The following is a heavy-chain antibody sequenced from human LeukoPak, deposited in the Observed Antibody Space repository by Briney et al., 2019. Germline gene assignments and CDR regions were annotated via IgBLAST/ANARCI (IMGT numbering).Heavy chain of an antibody. CDR1: GFTFSSYS. J-gene: IGHJ6*03. Sequence: GGSLRLSCAASGFTFSSYSMNWVRQAPGKGLEWVSYISSSSSTIYYADSEKGRFTISRDNAKNSLYLQMNSLRAEDTAVYYCASLVGATDYYYMDVWGKGTTVTVSS. CDR2: ISSSSSTI. CDR3: ASLVGATDYYYMDV. D-gene: IGHD1-26*01. V-gene: IGHV3-48*04.